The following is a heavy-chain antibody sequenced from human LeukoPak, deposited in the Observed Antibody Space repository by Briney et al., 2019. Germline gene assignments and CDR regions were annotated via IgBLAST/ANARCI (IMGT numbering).Heavy chain of an antibody. CDR3: AARYDYIWGSYRYGFDY. CDR1: GGSFSGYY. CDR2: INHSGST. D-gene: IGHD3-16*02. Sequence: SETLSLTCAVYGGSFSGYYWSWIRQPPGKGLEWIGEINHSGSTNNNPSLKSRVTISVDASKNQFSLKLSSVTAADTAVYYCAARYDYIWGSYRYGFDYWGQGTLVTVSS. V-gene: IGHV4-34*01. J-gene: IGHJ4*02.